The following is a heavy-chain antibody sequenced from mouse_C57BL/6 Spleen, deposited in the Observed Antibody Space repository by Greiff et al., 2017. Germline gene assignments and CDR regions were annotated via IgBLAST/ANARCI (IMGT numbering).Heavy chain of an antibody. CDR1: GFSLTSYG. Sequence: VQRVESGPGLVQPSQSLSITCTVSGFSLTSYGVHWVRQSPGKGLEWLGVIWSGGSTDYNAAFISKLSISKDNSKSQVFFKMNSLQADDTAIYYCARKPYYGSSYYYAMDYWGQGTSVTVSS. CDR2: IWSGGST. D-gene: IGHD1-1*01. V-gene: IGHV2-2*01. J-gene: IGHJ4*01. CDR3: ARKPYYGSSYYYAMDY.